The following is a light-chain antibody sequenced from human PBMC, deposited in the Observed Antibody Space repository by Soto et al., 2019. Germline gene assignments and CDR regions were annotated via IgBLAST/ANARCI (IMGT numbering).Light chain of an antibody. CDR1: QSVSSD. J-gene: IGKJ2*01. CDR2: GAS. CDR3: QQYKNWPPYT. V-gene: IGKV3-15*01. Sequence: EIVMTQSPVTLSVSPGERATLSCRASQSVSSDLAWYQQTPGRAPRLLIYGASTRATGIPARFSGSGSGTEFTLTIRSLQSEDFGVYYCQQYKNWPPYTFGQGTKLEIK.